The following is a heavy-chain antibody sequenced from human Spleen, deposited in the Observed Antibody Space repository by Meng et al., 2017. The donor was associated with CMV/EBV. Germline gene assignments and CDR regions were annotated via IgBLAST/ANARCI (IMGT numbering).Heavy chain of an antibody. Sequence: GESLKISCAASGFTFSSYSMNWVRQAPGKGLEWVSSISSSSSYIYYADSMKGRFTISRDNAKNSLYLQMNSLRAEDTAVYYCAKPGAEFDHYFDYWGQGTLVTVSS. J-gene: IGHJ4*02. V-gene: IGHV3-21*01. CDR2: ISSSSSYI. D-gene: IGHD1-14*01. CDR3: AKPGAEFDHYFDY. CDR1: GFTFSSYS.